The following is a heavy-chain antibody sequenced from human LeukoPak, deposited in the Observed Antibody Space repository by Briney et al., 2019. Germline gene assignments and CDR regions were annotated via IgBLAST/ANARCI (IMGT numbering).Heavy chain of an antibody. J-gene: IGHJ6*04. CDR1: GFTFSSYA. Sequence: GGSLRLSCAASGFTFSSYAMSWVRQAPGKGLEWVSAISGSGGSTYYADSVKGRFTISRDNAKNSLYLQMNSLRAEDTAVYCCAELGITMIGGVWGKGTTVTISS. CDR3: AELGITMIGGV. D-gene: IGHD3-10*02. V-gene: IGHV3-23*01. CDR2: ISGSGGST.